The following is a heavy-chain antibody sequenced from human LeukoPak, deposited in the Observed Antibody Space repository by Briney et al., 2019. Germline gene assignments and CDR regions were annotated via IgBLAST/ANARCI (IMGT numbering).Heavy chain of an antibody. Sequence: GASVKVSYEASGYTFTDYYMNWVRQAPGQGLEWMGWINPNSGGTNYAQKFQGRVTMTRDTSISTAYMELSRLRSDDTAVYYCARDPHYSNYRIFYYYYGMDVWGQGTTVTVSS. V-gene: IGHV1-2*02. CDR1: GYTFTDYY. J-gene: IGHJ6*02. CDR3: ARDPHYSNYRIFYYYYGMDV. CDR2: INPNSGGT. D-gene: IGHD4-11*01.